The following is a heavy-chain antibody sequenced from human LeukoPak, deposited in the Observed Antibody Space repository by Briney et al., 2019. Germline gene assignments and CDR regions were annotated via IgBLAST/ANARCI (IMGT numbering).Heavy chain of an antibody. Sequence: GASVKVSCKASGYTFTSNALGWVRQAPGQGLEWMGWINTNTGNPTYAQGFTGRFVFSLDTSDNTAYLQISSLQAEDTAVYYCARNRISHHMDVWGKGTTVTVSS. CDR2: INTNTGNP. CDR1: GYTFTSNA. V-gene: IGHV7-4-1*02. J-gene: IGHJ6*03. CDR3: ARNRISHHMDV. D-gene: IGHD2-15*01.